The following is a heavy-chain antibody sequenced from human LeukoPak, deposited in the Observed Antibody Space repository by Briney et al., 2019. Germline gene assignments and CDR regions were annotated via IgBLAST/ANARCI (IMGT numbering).Heavy chain of an antibody. CDR3: ARDANFGYSFVPDP. J-gene: IGHJ5*02. Sequence: GASVKVSCKASGYTFTSYGISWVRQAPGQGLEWTGWISAYNGNTNYAQKLQGRVTMTTDTSTSTAYMELRSLRSDDTAVYYCARDANFGYSFVPDPWGQGTLVTVSS. CDR2: ISAYNGNT. V-gene: IGHV1-18*01. D-gene: IGHD5-18*01. CDR1: GYTFTSYG.